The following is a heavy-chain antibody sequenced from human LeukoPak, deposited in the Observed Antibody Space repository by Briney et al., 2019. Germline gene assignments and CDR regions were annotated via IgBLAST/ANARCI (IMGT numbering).Heavy chain of an antibody. J-gene: IGHJ6*02. CDR3: ARVPLYSSSWYGYYYYGMDV. V-gene: IGHV4-31*03. CDR2: IYYSGST. CDR1: GGSISSGGYY. Sequence: SQTLSLTCTVSGGSISSGGYYWSWIRQHLGKGLEWIGYIYYSGSTYYNPSLKSRVTISVDTSKNQFSLKLSSVTAADTAVYYCARVPLYSSSWYGYYYYGMDVWGQGTTVTVSS. D-gene: IGHD6-13*01.